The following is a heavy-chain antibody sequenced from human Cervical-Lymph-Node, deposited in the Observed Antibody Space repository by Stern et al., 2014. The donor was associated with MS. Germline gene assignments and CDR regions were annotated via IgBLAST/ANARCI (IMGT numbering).Heavy chain of an antibody. CDR2: IYPGDSDT. J-gene: IGHJ3*02. V-gene: IGHV5-51*01. CDR3: ARPWGFGELRDAFDI. CDR1: GYSFTSYW. D-gene: IGHD3-10*01. Sequence: EVQLVESGAEVKKPGESLKISCKGSGYSFTSYWIGWGRQMPGKGLEWMGIIYPGDSDTRYSTSFQGQVTISADKSISTAYLQWSSLKASDTAMYYCARPWGFGELRDAFDIWGQGTMVTVSS.